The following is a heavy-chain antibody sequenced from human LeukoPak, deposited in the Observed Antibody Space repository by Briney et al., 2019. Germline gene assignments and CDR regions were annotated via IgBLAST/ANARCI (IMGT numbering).Heavy chain of an antibody. CDR3: AKDLNYYDSSGYYTDAFDI. V-gene: IGHV3-23*01. CDR1: GFTFSSYA. D-gene: IGHD3-22*01. J-gene: IGHJ3*02. Sequence: GGSLRLSCAASGFTFSSYAMSWVRQAPGKGLEWVSAISGSGGSTYYADSVKGRFTISRDNSKNTLYLQMSSLRAEDTAVYYCAKDLNYYDSSGYYTDAFDIWGQGTMVTVSS. CDR2: ISGSGGST.